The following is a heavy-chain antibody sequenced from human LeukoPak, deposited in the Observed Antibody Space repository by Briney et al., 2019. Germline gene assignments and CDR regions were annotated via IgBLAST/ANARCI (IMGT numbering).Heavy chain of an antibody. J-gene: IGHJ6*03. CDR1: GFTFSSYG. V-gene: IGHV3-33*06. CDR2: IWYDGSNK. CDR3: AKVGSSSWYQISYYYYYMDV. D-gene: IGHD6-13*01. Sequence: GRSLRLSCAASGFTFSSYGMHWVRQAPGKGLEWVAVIWYDGSNKYYADSVKGRFTISRDNSKNTLYLQMNGLRAEDTAVYYCAKVGSSSWYQISYYYYYMDVWGKGTTVTVSS.